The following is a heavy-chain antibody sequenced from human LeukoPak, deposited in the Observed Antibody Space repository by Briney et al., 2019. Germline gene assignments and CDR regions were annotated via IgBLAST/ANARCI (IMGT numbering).Heavy chain of an antibody. CDR2: INHSGST. Sequence: SETLSLTCAVYGGSFSDYYWSWIRQPPGKGLEWIGEINHSGSTNYNPSLKSRVTISVDTSKNQFSLKLSSVTAADTAVYYCASEDGGSYGLNRRFDYWGQGTLVTVSS. J-gene: IGHJ4*02. V-gene: IGHV4-34*01. CDR3: ASEDGGSYGLNRRFDY. CDR1: GGSFSDYY. D-gene: IGHD3-16*01.